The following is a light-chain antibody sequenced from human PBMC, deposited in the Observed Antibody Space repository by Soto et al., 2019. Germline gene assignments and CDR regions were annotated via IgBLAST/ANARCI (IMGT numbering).Light chain of an antibody. CDR2: EVS. J-gene: IGLJ2*01. Sequence: QSVLTQPPSASGSPGQSVTISCTGTSSDVGGYNYVSWYQQHPGRAPKLMIYEVSKRPSGVPDHFSGSKSGNTASLTVSGLQPEDEADYYCSSYAGSSNLGVFGGGTKVTVL. CDR3: SSYAGSSNLGV. V-gene: IGLV2-8*01. CDR1: SSDVGGYNY.